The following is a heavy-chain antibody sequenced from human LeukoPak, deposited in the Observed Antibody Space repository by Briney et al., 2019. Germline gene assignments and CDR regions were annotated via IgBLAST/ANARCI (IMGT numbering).Heavy chain of an antibody. J-gene: IGHJ5*02. D-gene: IGHD6-13*01. CDR1: GYSVSSGYY. CDR3: ASGSSLVWFDP. V-gene: IGHV4-38-2*01. CDR2: IYHSGST. Sequence: SETLSLTCAVSGYSVSSGYYWGWIRQPPGKGLEWIGSIYHSGSTYYNPSLKSRVTISVDTSKNQFSLKLSSETAADTAVYYCASGSSLVWFDPWGQGTLVTVSS.